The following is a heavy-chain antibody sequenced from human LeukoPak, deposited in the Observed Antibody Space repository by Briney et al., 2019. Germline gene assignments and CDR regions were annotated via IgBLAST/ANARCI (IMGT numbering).Heavy chain of an antibody. Sequence: GASVKVSCKASGYTFTSYAMHWVRQAPGQRLEWMGWINAGNGNTKYSQKFQGRVTITRDTSASTAYMGLSSLRSEDTAVYYCARDFPDCSSTSCPVRSYYYYGMDVWGQGTTVTVSS. CDR2: INAGNGNT. J-gene: IGHJ6*02. CDR1: GYTFTSYA. CDR3: ARDFPDCSSTSCPVRSYYYYGMDV. V-gene: IGHV1-3*01. D-gene: IGHD2-2*01.